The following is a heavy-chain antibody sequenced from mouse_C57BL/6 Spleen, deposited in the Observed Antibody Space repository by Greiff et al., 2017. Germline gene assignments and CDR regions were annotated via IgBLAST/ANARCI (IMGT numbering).Heavy chain of an antibody. CDR3: ARKRDYFDY. CDR1: GYTFTSYW. CDR2: IHPNSGST. Sequence: QVQLQQPGAELVKPGASVKLSCKASGYTFTSYWMHWVKQRPGQGLEWIGMIHPNSGSTNYNEKFKSKATLTVDKSSRTAYMQLSRLTSEDSAVYYGARKRDYFDYWGQGTTLTVSS. J-gene: IGHJ2*01. V-gene: IGHV1-64*01.